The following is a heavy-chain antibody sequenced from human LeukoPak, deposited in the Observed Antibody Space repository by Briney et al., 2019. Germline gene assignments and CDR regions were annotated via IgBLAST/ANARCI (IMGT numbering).Heavy chain of an antibody. CDR3: ARVEAVYYYGSASPYSPY. Sequence: GGSLRLSCAASGFTFANYVTHWVRQAPGKGLEWVTFIRYDGTNEYYADSVRGRFTISRDNSKNTLYLQMNSLRPEDTAVYYCARVEAVYYYGSASPYSPYWGQGTLVTVSS. V-gene: IGHV3-30*02. CDR2: IRYDGTNE. D-gene: IGHD3-10*01. J-gene: IGHJ4*02. CDR1: GFTFANYV.